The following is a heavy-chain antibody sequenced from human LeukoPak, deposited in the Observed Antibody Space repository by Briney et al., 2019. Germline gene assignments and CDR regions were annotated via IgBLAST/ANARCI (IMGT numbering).Heavy chain of an antibody. V-gene: IGHV1-2*02. CDR2: INPNSGGT. D-gene: IGHD5-24*01. Sequence: ASVKVSCKASGYTFTGYYMHWVRQAPGQGLEWMGWINPNSGGTNYAQKLQGRVTMTTDTSTSTAYMELRSLRSDDTAVYYCASTRRDGYNGYYFDYWGQGTLVTVSS. CDR1: GYTFTGYY. J-gene: IGHJ4*02. CDR3: ASTRRDGYNGYYFDY.